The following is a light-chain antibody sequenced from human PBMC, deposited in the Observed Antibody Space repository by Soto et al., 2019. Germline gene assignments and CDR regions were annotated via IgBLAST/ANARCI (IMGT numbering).Light chain of an antibody. Sequence: DIQMTQSPSSVSASVGDRVTITCRASQGIFTWLAWYQQKPGKAPKLLIYAASSLNIGVPSRFSGSGSGTEFTLTISSLQPEDVATYYCQEANSFPLAFGPGTKVDMK. V-gene: IGKV1-12*01. CDR1: QGIFTW. CDR3: QEANSFPLA. CDR2: AAS. J-gene: IGKJ3*01.